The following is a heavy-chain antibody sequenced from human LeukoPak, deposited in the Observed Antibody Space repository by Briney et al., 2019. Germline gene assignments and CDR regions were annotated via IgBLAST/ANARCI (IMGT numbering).Heavy chain of an antibody. V-gene: IGHV3-23*01. CDR1: GFIVSSNY. CDR2: ISGSGGST. J-gene: IGHJ4*02. Sequence: GGSLRLSCAASGFIVSSNYMSWVRQAPGKGLEWVSAISGSGGSTYYADSVKGRFTISRDNSKNTLYLQMNSLRAEDTAVYYCAKDVVRGVMWYFDYWGQGTLVTVSS. CDR3: AKDVVRGVMWYFDY. D-gene: IGHD3-10*01.